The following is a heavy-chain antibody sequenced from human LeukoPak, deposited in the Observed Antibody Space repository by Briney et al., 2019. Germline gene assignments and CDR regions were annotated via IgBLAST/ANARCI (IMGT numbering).Heavy chain of an antibody. Sequence: ASVKVSCKASGYTFTSYAMNWVRQAPGQGLEWMGWISAYNGNTNYAQKLQGRVTMTTDTSTSTAYMELRSLRSDDTAVYYCARGGYGGNPGDYYYYMDVWGKGTTVTVSS. J-gene: IGHJ6*03. D-gene: IGHD4-23*01. CDR3: ARGGYGGNPGDYYYYMDV. CDR1: GYTFTSYA. V-gene: IGHV1-18*01. CDR2: ISAYNGNT.